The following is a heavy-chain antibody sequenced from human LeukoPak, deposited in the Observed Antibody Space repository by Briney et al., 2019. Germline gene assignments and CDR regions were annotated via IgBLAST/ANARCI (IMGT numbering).Heavy chain of an antibody. Sequence: ASVKVSCKASGYTFTDYYMHWVRQAPGQGLEWMGWISAYNGNTNYAQKLQGRVTMTTDTSTSTAYMELRSLRSDDTAVYYCARDVVRFGEPNWFDPWGQGTLVTVSS. CDR3: ARDVVRFGEPNWFDP. V-gene: IGHV1-18*04. CDR1: GYTFTDYY. J-gene: IGHJ5*02. D-gene: IGHD3-10*01. CDR2: ISAYNGNT.